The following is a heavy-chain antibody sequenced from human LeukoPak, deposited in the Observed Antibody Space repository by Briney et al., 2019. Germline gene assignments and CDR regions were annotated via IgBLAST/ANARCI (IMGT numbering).Heavy chain of an antibody. J-gene: IGHJ4*02. V-gene: IGHV3-15*01. D-gene: IGHD3-22*01. CDR1: GFTFSNAW. CDR2: IKSKTDGGTT. Sequence: SGGSLRLSCAASGFTFSNAWMSWVRQAPGKGLEWVGRIKSKTDGGTTDYAAPVKGRFTISRDDSKNTLYLQMNSLKTEDTAVYYCTTWYYYDSSGYYMVDFDYWGQGTLVTVSS. CDR3: TTWYYYDSSGYYMVDFDY.